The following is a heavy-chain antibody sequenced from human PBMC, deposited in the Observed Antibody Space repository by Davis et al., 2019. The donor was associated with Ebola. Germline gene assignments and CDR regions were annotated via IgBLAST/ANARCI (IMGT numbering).Heavy chain of an antibody. V-gene: IGHV1-2*06. CDR1: GYTFTSYD. CDR3: ARSITMIVGTNWFDP. Sequence: ASVKVSCKASGYTFTSYDINWVRQATGQGLEWMGRINPNSGGTNYAQKFQGRVTMTRDTSISTASMELSRLRSDDTAVYYCARSITMIVGTNWFDPWGQGTLVTVSS. J-gene: IGHJ5*02. D-gene: IGHD3-22*01. CDR2: INPNSGGT.